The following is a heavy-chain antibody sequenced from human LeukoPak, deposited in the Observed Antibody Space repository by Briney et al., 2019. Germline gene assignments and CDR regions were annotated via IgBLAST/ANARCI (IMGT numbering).Heavy chain of an antibody. Sequence: GGSLRLSCAASGFTFSSYSMNWVRQAPGKGLEWVSSISSSSSYIYYADSVKGRFTISRDNAKNSLYLQMNSLRDEDTAVYYCARGGYSYGLNWFDPWGQGTLVTVSS. D-gene: IGHD5-18*01. CDR3: ARGGYSYGLNWFDP. CDR1: GFTFSSYS. CDR2: ISSSSSYI. J-gene: IGHJ5*02. V-gene: IGHV3-21*01.